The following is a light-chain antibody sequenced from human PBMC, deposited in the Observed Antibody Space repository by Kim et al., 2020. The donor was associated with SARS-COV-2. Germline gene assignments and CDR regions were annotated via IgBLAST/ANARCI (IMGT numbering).Light chain of an antibody. Sequence: LSPGERATLSCRASQSVSSFLVWYQQRPGQAPRLLIYDTSNRATGIPARFSGSGSGTDFSLTISSLEPEDFAVYYCQQRSKWPITFGQGTRLELK. CDR3: QQRSKWPIT. CDR1: QSVSSF. V-gene: IGKV3-11*01. CDR2: DTS. J-gene: IGKJ5*01.